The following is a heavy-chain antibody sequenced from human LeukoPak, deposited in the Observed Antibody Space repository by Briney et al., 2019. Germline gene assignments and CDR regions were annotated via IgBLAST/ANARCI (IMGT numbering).Heavy chain of an antibody. J-gene: IGHJ6*02. CDR1: GYTFTSYG. CDR3: AREHNYYFCWRSSAAGYYYYYYGMDV. Sequence: ASVKVSCKASGYTFTSYGISWVRQAPGQGLEWMGWISAYNGNTNYAQKLQGRVTMTTDTSTSTAYMELRSLRSDDTAVYYCAREHNYYFCWRSSAAGYYYYYYGMDVWGQGTTVTVSS. CDR2: ISAYNGNT. D-gene: IGHD3-3*01. V-gene: IGHV1-18*01.